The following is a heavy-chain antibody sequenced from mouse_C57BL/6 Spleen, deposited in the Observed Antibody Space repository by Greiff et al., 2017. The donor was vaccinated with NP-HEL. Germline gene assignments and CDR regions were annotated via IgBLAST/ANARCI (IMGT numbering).Heavy chain of an antibody. CDR3: AREGLGRLGYFDV. V-gene: IGHV3-6*01. CDR2: ISYDGSN. D-gene: IGHD4-1*01. CDR1: GYSITSGYY. J-gene: IGHJ1*03. Sequence: DVKLQESGPGLVKPSQSLSLTCSVTGYSITSGYYWNWIRQFPGNKLEWMGYISYDGSNNYNPSLKNRISITRDTSKNQFFLKLNSVTTEDTATYYCAREGLGRLGYFDVWGTGTTVTVSS.